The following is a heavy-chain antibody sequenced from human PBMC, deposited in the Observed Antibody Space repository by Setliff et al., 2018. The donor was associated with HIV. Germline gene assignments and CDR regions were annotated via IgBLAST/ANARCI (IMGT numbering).Heavy chain of an antibody. CDR2: IYYSGST. CDR1: GGSISSSNYY. D-gene: IGHD3-3*01. Sequence: PSETLSLTCTVSGGSISSSNYYWGWIRQPPGKGLEWFGNIYYSGSTHYNPSLKSRVTISVDTSKNQFSLKLSSVTAADTAVYYCAGRVRDSFGGNYFDYWGQGTLVTVSS. V-gene: IGHV4-39*01. J-gene: IGHJ4*02. CDR3: AGRVRDSFGGNYFDY.